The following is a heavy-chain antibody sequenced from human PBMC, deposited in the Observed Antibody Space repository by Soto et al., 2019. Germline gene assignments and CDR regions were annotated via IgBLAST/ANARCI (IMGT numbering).Heavy chain of an antibody. Sequence: GASVNVSFKASGYTFTGYYMHWVRQAPGQGLEWMGWINPNSGVTNYAQKFQGRVTMTRDTSISTAYMELSRLRSDDTAVYYCARDERRYYYDSSGHDYWGQGTLVTVSS. CDR1: GYTFTGYY. D-gene: IGHD3-22*01. CDR2: INPNSGVT. CDR3: ARDERRYYYDSSGHDY. J-gene: IGHJ4*02. V-gene: IGHV1-2*02.